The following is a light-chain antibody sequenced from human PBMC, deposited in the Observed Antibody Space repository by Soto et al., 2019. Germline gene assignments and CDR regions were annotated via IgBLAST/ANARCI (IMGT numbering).Light chain of an antibody. CDR3: QQRSNWPLT. Sequence: EIVLKQFPATLSLSPGDGANLSCRASQSVSSYFAWYQQKRGQAPRLLIYDSSNRATGIPARFSGSGSGTDFSLIISSLEPEEFAVYYCQQRSNWPLTFGGGTKVEIK. V-gene: IGKV3-11*01. CDR2: DSS. CDR1: QSVSSY. J-gene: IGKJ4*01.